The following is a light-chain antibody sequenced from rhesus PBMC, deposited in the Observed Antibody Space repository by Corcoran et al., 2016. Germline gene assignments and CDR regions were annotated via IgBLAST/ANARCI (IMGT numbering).Light chain of an antibody. Sequence: QAALTQPRSVSGSPGQSVTISCTGTSSDIGDYNYVSWYQQHPGTAPKLMIYEFSKRPSGVSDRFSGSKSGNTASLTISGLQAEDEADYYCSSYAGSNTFIFGSGTRLTVL. CDR1: SSDIGDYNY. CDR2: EFS. J-gene: IGLJ1*01. CDR3: SSYAGSNTFI. V-gene: IGLV2-32*02.